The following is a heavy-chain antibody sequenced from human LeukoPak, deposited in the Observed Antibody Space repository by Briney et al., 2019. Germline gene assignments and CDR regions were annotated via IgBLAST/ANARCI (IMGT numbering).Heavy chain of an antibody. D-gene: IGHD4/OR15-4a*01. CDR3: ARDLAWGAY. V-gene: IGHV3-21*01. J-gene: IGHJ4*02. Sequence: LEWVSSITSSSSSIYSADSVKGRLTISRDNAKNSLYLEMNGLRDEDTAVYYCARDLAWGAYWGQGTLVTVSS. CDR2: ITSSSSSI.